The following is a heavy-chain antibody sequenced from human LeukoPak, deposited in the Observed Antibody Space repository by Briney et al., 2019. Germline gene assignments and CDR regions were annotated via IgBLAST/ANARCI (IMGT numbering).Heavy chain of an antibody. Sequence: GRSLRLSCAASGFTFTSYGMHWVRQAPGKGLEWVAVISYDGTYKYYAGSVKGRFTISRDDSKNTLYLQTNSLRAEDTAVYYCAKDRDSSWDSGCFDYWGQGTLVTVSS. CDR3: AKDRDSSWDSGCFDY. J-gene: IGHJ4*02. V-gene: IGHV3-30*18. CDR2: ISYDGTYK. D-gene: IGHD6-13*01. CDR1: GFTFTSYG.